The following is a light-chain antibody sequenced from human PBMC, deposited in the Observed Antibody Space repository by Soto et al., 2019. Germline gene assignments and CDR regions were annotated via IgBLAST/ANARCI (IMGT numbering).Light chain of an antibody. Sequence: EIVLTQSPGTLSLSPGEGASLSCRASQSVRRDFLAWYQQKPGQAPSLLIYGASYRATGIPDRFSGSGSGTDFTLTISRLEPEDFGVYYCQQYGSLPRTFGLGTKLEIK. CDR2: GAS. V-gene: IGKV3-20*01. J-gene: IGKJ2*01. CDR1: QSVRRDF. CDR3: QQYGSLPRT.